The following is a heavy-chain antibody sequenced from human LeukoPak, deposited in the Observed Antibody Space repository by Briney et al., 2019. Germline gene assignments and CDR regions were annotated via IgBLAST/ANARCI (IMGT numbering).Heavy chain of an antibody. D-gene: IGHD3-3*01. Sequence: SVKVSCKASGYTFTGYYMHWVRQAPGQGLEWMGWINPNSGGTNYAQKFQGRVTMTRDTSISTAYMELSRLRSDDTAVYYCARDWTLLGVVVNWFDPWGQGTLVTVSS. V-gene: IGHV1-2*02. CDR3: ARDWTLLGVVVNWFDP. J-gene: IGHJ5*02. CDR2: INPNSGGT. CDR1: GYTFTGYY.